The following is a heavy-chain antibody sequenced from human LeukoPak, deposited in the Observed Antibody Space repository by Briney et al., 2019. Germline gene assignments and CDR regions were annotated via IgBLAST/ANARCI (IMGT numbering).Heavy chain of an antibody. Sequence: WVSLSLGCAASGFTFRNFAMIWVGQAPGKGLEWLSSICTAGTYYEHSVKGRFTISRDDSKNTLYLQLKSLRVDDTALYYCAKNWGPLHMGGQGTMVTVSS. CDR3: AKNWGPLHM. D-gene: IGHD3-16*01. CDR2: ICTAGT. J-gene: IGHJ3*01. CDR1: GFTFRNFA. V-gene: IGHV3-23*03.